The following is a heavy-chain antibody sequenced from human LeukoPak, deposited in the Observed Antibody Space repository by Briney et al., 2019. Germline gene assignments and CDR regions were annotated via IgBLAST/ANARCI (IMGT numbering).Heavy chain of an antibody. Sequence: ASVKVSCKASGYTFANYDFNWVRQAPGQGLEWLGWMNPDNGNTGYSQKFQGRVTMTRDTSITTAYMELTSLTSEDMAVYYCARHAPGTRDLDYWFQVTLVSVHS. V-gene: IGHV1-8*01. CDR2: MNPDNGNT. CDR3: ARHAPGTRDLDY. D-gene: IGHD1-7*01. CDR1: GYTFANYD. J-gene: IGHJ4*02.